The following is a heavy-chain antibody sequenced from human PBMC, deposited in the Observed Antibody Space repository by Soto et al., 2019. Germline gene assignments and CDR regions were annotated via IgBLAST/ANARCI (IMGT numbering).Heavy chain of an antibody. J-gene: IGHJ6*02. D-gene: IGHD2-2*01. CDR1: GFTFSSYT. CDR3: ARDYCSSTGCLNADYYGMDV. V-gene: IGHV3-48*02. Sequence: AAGSLRLSCAASGFTFSSYTMNWVRQAPGKGLEWISYISSSSGTVSYADSVKGRFTISRDNANNSLYLQMDSLRDEGTAVYYCARDYCSSTGCLNADYYGMDVWGQGTTVTVSS. CDR2: ISSSSGTV.